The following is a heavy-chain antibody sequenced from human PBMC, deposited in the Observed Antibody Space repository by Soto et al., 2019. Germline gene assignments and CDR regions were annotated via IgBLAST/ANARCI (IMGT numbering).Heavy chain of an antibody. V-gene: IGHV1-8*01. J-gene: IGHJ5*02. CDR2: MNPNSGNT. Sequence: QVQLVQPGAEVRKPGASVKVSCKTSGYTFTSYDINWVRQVPGQGLEWMGWMNPNSGNTGYAPKFQGRVTMTSDTSTSTAYMDLSDLKSEDTAVYYCALSMIRGYSFFLDTWGQGALVTVAS. D-gene: IGHD3-10*01. CDR1: GYTFTSYD. CDR3: ALSMIRGYSFFLDT.